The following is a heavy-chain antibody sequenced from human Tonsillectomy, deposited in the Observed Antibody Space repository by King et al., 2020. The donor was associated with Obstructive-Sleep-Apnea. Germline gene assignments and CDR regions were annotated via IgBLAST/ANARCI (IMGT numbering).Heavy chain of an antibody. CDR1: GYSFSTYW. D-gene: IGHD3-16*01. CDR3: ARGIYVGSSWQAFDI. J-gene: IGHJ3*02. Sequence: QLVQSGAEVKNPGESLKISCKGSGYSFSTYWIGWVRQMPGKGMEWMGIIYPGDSDTRYSPSFQGQVIISADNSITTAYLQWSSLKASDTAMYYCARGIYVGSSWQAFDIWGQGTMVTVSS. CDR2: IYPGDSDT. V-gene: IGHV5-51*01.